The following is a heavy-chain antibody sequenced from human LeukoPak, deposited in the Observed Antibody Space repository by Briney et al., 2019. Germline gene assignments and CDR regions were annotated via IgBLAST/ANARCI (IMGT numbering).Heavy chain of an antibody. V-gene: IGHV3-30-3*01. CDR1: GFTFSSYA. CDR2: ISYDGSNK. J-gene: IGHJ3*02. D-gene: IGHD3-22*01. CDR3: ARDFYYDSSGYSGAFDI. Sequence: GGSLRLSCAASGFTFSSYAMSWVRQAPGKGLEWVAVISYDGSNKYYADSVKGRFTISRDNSKNTLYLQMNSLRAEDTAVYYCARDFYYDSSGYSGAFDIWGQGTMVAVSS.